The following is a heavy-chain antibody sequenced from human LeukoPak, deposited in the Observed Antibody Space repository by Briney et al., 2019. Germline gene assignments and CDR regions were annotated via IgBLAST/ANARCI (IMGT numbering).Heavy chain of an antibody. D-gene: IGHD3-22*01. CDR2: IYFIGST. CDR1: GGSISSSRYY. V-gene: IGHV4-39*01. J-gene: IGHJ4*02. CDR3: ARLTPPGYYDSSGYYQFDY. Sequence: SETLSLTCTVSGGSISSSRYYWGWIRQPPGNGLGWLGSIYFIGSTYYKPSLKSRVTISVDPSKKQFPLKLSSVTAAATAVYYCARLTPPGYYDSSGYYQFDYWGQGTLVTVSS.